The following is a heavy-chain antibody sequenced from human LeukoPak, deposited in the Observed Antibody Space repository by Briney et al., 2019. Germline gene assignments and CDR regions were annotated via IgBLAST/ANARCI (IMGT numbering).Heavy chain of an antibody. J-gene: IGHJ6*03. CDR3: ARKSVAATPRDIVYQYSYMDV. CDR2: ISTNTGNP. CDR1: GYTFTSYA. Sequence: ASVKVSCKSSGYTFTSYAMNLVRQAPAHGLECMGWISTNTGNPTYTQGFTGRFVLLLDTSASTAYLQSSSLKAEDTAVYYCARKSVAATPRDIVYQYSYMDVWGKGTTVTVSS. D-gene: IGHD2-15*01. V-gene: IGHV7-4-1*02.